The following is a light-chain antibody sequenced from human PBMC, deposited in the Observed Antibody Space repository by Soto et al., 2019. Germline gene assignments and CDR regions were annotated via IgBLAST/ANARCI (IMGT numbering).Light chain of an antibody. J-gene: IGKJ1*01. Sequence: IALTQSPGTLSLSPGERATLSCRASQSVSSSYLAWYQQKPGQAPRLVIYGASTRATGIPARFSGIASETEFTLTISSLQAEDSAVYFGQQYKNWPTWTFRQGTKVDIK. CDR2: GAS. V-gene: IGKV3-15*01. CDR1: QSVSSSY. CDR3: QQYKNWPTWT.